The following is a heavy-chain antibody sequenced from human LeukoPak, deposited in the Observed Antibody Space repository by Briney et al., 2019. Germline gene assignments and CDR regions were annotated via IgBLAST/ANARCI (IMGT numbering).Heavy chain of an antibody. J-gene: IGHJ4*02. Sequence: PGGSLRLSCAASGFAFSSYAMHWVRQAPGKGLEWVSAISGSGGSTYYADSVKGRFTISRDNSKNTLYLQMNSLRAEDTAVYYCAKEVGWYYSYYFDYWGQGTLVTVSS. V-gene: IGHV3-23*01. D-gene: IGHD6-19*01. CDR3: AKEVGWYYSYYFDY. CDR2: ISGSGGST. CDR1: GFAFSSYA.